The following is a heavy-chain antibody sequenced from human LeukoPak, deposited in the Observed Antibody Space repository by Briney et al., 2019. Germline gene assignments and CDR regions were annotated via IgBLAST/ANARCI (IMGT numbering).Heavy chain of an antibody. CDR2: IYYSGST. V-gene: IGHV4-39*07. Sequence: SETLSLTCTVSGGSISSSSYYWGWIRQPPGKGLEWIGSIYYSGSTYYNPSLKSRVTISVDTSKNQFSLKLSSVTAADTAVYYCARVGDYYDSSAYYPYYFDYWGQGTLVTASS. D-gene: IGHD3-22*01. CDR1: GGSISSSSYY. CDR3: ARVGDYYDSSAYYPYYFDY. J-gene: IGHJ4*02.